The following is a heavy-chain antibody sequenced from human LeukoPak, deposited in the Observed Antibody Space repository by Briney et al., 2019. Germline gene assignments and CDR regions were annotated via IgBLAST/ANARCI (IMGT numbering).Heavy chain of an antibody. D-gene: IGHD6-13*01. V-gene: IGHV3-30*18. CDR2: ISFDGSNK. J-gene: IGHJ4*02. CDR1: GFSFNSYG. CDR3: AKGKLGPIDY. Sequence: GGSLRLSCAASGFSFNSYGMHWVRQAPGKGLEWVAVISFDGSNKYYADSVKGRFTISRDNSKNTLYLQMNSLRAEDTAVYYCAKGKLGPIDYWGQGTLVTVSS.